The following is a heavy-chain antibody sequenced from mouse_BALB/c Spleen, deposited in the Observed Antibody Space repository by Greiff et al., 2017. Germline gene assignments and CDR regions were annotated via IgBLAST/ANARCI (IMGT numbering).Heavy chain of an antibody. Sequence: VQVVESGAELMKPGASVKISCKATGYTFSSYWIEWVKQRPGHGLEWIGEILPGSGSTNYNEKFKGKATFTADTSSNTAYMQLSSLTSEDSAVYYCARALRTGYFDVWGAGTTVTVSS. CDR1: GYTFSSYW. CDR3: ARALRTGYFDV. V-gene: IGHV1-9*01. D-gene: IGHD5-5*01. J-gene: IGHJ1*01. CDR2: ILPGSGST.